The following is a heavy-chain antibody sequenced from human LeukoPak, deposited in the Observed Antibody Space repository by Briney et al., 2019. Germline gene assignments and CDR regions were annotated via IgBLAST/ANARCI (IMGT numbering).Heavy chain of an antibody. V-gene: IGHV4-59*01. CDR3: ARGAGFSRFDP. CDR2: IYYSGST. Sequence: SETLSLTCTVSGGSISSYYWSWIRQPPGKGLEWIGYIYYSGSTNYNPSLKSRVTISVDTSKIQFSLKLSSVTAADTAVYYCARGAGFSRFDPWGQGTLVTVSS. CDR1: GGSISSYY. J-gene: IGHJ5*02. D-gene: IGHD3-3*01.